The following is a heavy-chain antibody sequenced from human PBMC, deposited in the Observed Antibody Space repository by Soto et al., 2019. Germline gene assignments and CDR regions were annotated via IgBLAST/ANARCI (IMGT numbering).Heavy chain of an antibody. D-gene: IGHD2-2*01. Sequence: ASVKVSCKASGHTFATYGISWVRQAPGQGLEWMGWISTYNGYTNYAQNLQGRVTMTTDTSTSTAYMDLRSLRSDDTAVYYCARWDCSSTSCRSNAFDLWGQGTMVT. CDR3: ARWDCSSTSCRSNAFDL. CDR1: GHTFATYG. CDR2: ISTYNGYT. V-gene: IGHV1-18*01. J-gene: IGHJ3*01.